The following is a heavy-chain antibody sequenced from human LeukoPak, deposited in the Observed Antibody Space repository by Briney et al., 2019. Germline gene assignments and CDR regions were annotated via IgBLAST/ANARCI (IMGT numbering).Heavy chain of an antibody. D-gene: IGHD1-26*01. CDR3: ARDLISPWELRNDAFDI. J-gene: IGHJ3*02. CDR2: ISAYNGNT. CDR1: GYAFTIYG. Sequence: ASVKVSCKASGYAFTIYGISWVRQAPGQGLEWMGWISAYNGNTNYAQKLQGRVTMATGTSTSTAYMELWRLRSDDKAVYDSARDLISPWELRNDAFDIRGQGRRVT. V-gene: IGHV1-18*01.